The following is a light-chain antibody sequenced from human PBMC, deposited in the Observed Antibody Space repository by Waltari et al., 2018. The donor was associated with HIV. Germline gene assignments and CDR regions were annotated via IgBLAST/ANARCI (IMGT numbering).Light chain of an antibody. CDR3: QQYNNWPYT. V-gene: IGKV3-15*01. Sequence: ERVMTQSPTTLSVSPGERATLSCRASQSVDSDLAWYQQTPGQPPRLLVSGASTRATGIPARFSGSGSGIEFTLTINSLQSEDFAIYYCQQYNNWPYTFGQGTRLDIK. CDR2: GAS. CDR1: QSVDSD. J-gene: IGKJ2*01.